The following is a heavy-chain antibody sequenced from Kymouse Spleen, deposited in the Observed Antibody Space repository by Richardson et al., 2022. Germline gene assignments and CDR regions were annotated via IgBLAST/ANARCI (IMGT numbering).Heavy chain of an antibody. Sequence: EVQLVESGGGLVQPGGSLRLSCAASGFTFSSYWMSWVRQAPGKGLEWVANIKQDGSEKYYVDSVKGRFTISRDNAKNSLYLQMNSLRAEDTAVYYCARDEVELLSRDAFDIWGQGTMVTVSS. CDR2: IKQDGSEK. J-gene: IGHJ3*02. V-gene: IGHV3-7*01. CDR3: ARDEVELLSRDAFDI. CDR1: GFTFSSYW. D-gene: IGHD1-7*01.